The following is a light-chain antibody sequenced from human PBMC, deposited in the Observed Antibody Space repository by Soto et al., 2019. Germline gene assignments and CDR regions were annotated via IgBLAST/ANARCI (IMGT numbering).Light chain of an antibody. V-gene: IGKV3-20*01. CDR3: QRYYDSVWT. J-gene: IGKJ1*01. CDR1: QSVNSTS. CDR2: GAS. Sequence: EIVLTQSPGTLSLSPGETATLSCRASQSVNSTSLAWYQQKPGQAPRLLIHGASGRATGIPDRFSGSGSGTDFTLTISRLGPEDFAVYFCQRYYDSVWTFGQGTKVDNK.